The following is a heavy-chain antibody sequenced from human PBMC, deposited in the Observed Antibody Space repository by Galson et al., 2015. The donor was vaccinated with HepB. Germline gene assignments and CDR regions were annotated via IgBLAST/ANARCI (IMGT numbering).Heavy chain of an antibody. J-gene: IGHJ6*02. V-gene: IGHV5-10-1*01. CDR2: IDPSDSYT. CDR1: GYSFTSYW. D-gene: IGHD3-3*01. CDR3: ARLPYYDFWSGYYGPIPVDYYYGMDV. Sequence: QSGAEVKKPGESLRISCKGSGYSFTSYWISWVRQMPGKGLEGMGRIDPSDSYTNYSPSFQGHVTISADKSISTAYLQWSSLKASDTAMYYCARLPYYDFWSGYYGPIPVDYYYGMDVWGQGTTVTVSS.